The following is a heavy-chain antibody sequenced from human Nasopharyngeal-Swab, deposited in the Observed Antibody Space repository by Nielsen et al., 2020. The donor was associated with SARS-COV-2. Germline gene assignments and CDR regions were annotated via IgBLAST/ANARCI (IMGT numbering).Heavy chain of an antibody. CDR2: IDPSDSYT. Sequence: GESLKISCKGSGYSFTSYWISWVRQMPGKGLEWMGRIDPSDSYTNYSPSFQGHVTISADKSISTAYLQWSRLKASDTAMYYCARRTNYGDSSDYWGQGTLVTVSS. CDR1: GYSFTSYW. CDR3: ARRTNYGDSSDY. D-gene: IGHD4-17*01. V-gene: IGHV5-10-1*01. J-gene: IGHJ4*02.